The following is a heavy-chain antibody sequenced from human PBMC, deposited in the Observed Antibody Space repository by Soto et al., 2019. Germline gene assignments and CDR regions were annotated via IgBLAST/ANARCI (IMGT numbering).Heavy chain of an antibody. D-gene: IGHD6-19*01. J-gene: IGHJ4*02. CDR2: ISGSGGST. CDR3: AKGTRGHSVAGGLDY. Sequence: EVQLLESGGGLVQPGGSLRLSCAASGFTFSSYAMSWVRQAPGKGLEWVSAISGSGGSTYYADSVKGRFTISRDNSKNTLYLQMKSRRAEDTAVYYCAKGTRGHSVAGGLDYWGQGTLVTVSS. V-gene: IGHV3-23*01. CDR1: GFTFSSYA.